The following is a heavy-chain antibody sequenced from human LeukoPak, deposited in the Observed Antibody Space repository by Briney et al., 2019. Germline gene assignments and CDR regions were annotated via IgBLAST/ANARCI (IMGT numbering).Heavy chain of an antibody. CDR1: GYTFTNYY. CDR3: ARDPHIDNYYGTNTGLRDF. CDR2: IHPNSGGT. J-gene: IGHJ4*02. D-gene: IGHD1-14*01. Sequence: ASVKVSCKASGYTFTNYYMHWVRQAPGQGLEWMGRIHPNSGGTNYAQKFQGRVTMTRDTSISTAYMELSSLGSDDTAVYYCARDPHIDNYYGTNTGLRDFWGQGTLVTVSS. V-gene: IGHV1-2*06.